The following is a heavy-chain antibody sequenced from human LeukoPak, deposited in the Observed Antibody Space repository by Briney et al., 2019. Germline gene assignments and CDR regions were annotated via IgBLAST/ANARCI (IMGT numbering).Heavy chain of an antibody. CDR2: ISSGSSYI. J-gene: IGHJ4*02. CDR1: GFTFSSYS. Sequence: PGGSLRLSCAASGFTFSSYSMNWVRQAPGKGLEWVSFISSGSSYIYYADSVKGRFTISRDNAKNTLYLQMNSLRAEDTAVYYCASLSTYYYDSSGYYLDYWGQGTLVTVSS. D-gene: IGHD3-22*01. CDR3: ASLSTYYYDSSGYYLDY. V-gene: IGHV3-21*01.